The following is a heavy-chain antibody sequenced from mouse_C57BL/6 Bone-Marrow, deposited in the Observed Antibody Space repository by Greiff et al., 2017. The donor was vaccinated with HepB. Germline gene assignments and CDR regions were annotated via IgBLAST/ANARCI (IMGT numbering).Heavy chain of an antibody. CDR3: AKNYYGSSYDWYFDV. D-gene: IGHD1-1*01. V-gene: IGHV1-4*01. CDR2: INPSSGYT. Sequence: VQLVESGAELARAGASVKMSCKASGYTFTSYTMHWVKQRPGQGLEWIGYINPSSGYTKYNQKFKDKATLTADKSSSTAYMQLSSLTSEDSAVYYCAKNYYGSSYDWYFDVWGTGTTVTVSS. CDR1: GYTFTSYT. J-gene: IGHJ1*03.